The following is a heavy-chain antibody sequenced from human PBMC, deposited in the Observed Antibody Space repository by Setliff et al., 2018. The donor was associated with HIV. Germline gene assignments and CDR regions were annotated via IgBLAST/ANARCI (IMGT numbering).Heavy chain of an antibody. CDR1: GGSISSYY. J-gene: IGHJ4*02. CDR3: GAGSNYDDSGYYSPYFDY. Sequence: PSETLSLTCTVSGGSISSYYWSWIRQPPGKGLEWIGYIYYSGSTNYNPSLKSRVTISVDTSKNQFSLKLRSVTAASTAVYYCGAGSNYDDSGYYSPYFDYWGQGALVTVSS. V-gene: IGHV4-59*08. CDR2: IYYSGST. D-gene: IGHD3-3*01.